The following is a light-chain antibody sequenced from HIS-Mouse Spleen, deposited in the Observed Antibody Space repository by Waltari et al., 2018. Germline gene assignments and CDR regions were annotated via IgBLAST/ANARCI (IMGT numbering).Light chain of an antibody. J-gene: IGLJ2*01. V-gene: IGLV3-1*01. CDR2: KDS. CDR1: TLAAKY. Sequence: SYELTQPPSVSVSPGQTASIPSPGATLAAKYACWYQQKPGQSPVLVIYKDSKRPSGIPERFSGSNSGNTATLTISGTQAMDEADYYCQAWDSSYSVFGGGTKLTVL. CDR3: QAWDSSYSV.